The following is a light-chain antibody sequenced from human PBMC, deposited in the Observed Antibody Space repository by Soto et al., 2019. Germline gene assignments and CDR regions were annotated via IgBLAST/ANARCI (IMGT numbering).Light chain of an antibody. V-gene: IGLV2-8*01. CDR2: DVT. J-gene: IGLJ1*01. CDR1: SSDVGNYNS. CDR3: RSYAGGKSV. Sequence: QSALTQPPSASGSPGQSVTISCTGTSSDVGNYNSVSWYQHHPGKAPRLIIHDVTYRPSGVPDRFSGSKSGYTASLTVSGLQAEDEADYYCRSYAGGKSVFGNGTKLTVL.